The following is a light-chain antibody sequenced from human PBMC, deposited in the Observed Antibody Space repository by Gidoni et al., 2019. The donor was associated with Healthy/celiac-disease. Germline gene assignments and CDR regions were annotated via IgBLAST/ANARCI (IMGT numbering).Light chain of an antibody. J-gene: IGKJ4*01. V-gene: IGKV3-11*01. CDR3: QQRSNWPLLT. CDR2: DAS. CDR1: QNVSSY. Sequence: EIVFTQSLATLSLSPGERATLSCSAIQNVSSYLALYQQQPVQAPRLLIYDASYSATGIPPMFSCRGCGTSFTLLIISLAPEDFAVYYCQQRSNWPLLTFGGXTKVEIK.